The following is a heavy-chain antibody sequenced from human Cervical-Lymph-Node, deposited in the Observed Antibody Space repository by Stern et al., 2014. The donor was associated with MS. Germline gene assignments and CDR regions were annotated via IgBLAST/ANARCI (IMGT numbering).Heavy chain of an antibody. V-gene: IGHV5-51*01. Sequence: EVHLVESGAEVKKPGESLKISCKGSGFNFTNYWIGWVRQMPGKGLEWMGILNAGDSDTRYSPSFQGQVIISVDKSISTAYLQWTSLKASDTAMYYCARRRYCTGVNCFYYYYGLDVWGQGTTVTVS. D-gene: IGHD2-15*01. CDR3: ARRRYCTGVNCFYYYYGLDV. CDR1: GFNFTNYW. CDR2: LNAGDSDT. J-gene: IGHJ6*02.